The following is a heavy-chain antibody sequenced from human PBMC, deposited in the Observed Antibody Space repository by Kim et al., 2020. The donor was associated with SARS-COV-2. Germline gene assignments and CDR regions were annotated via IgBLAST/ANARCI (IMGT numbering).Heavy chain of an antibody. Sequence: SETLSLTCTVSGGSISSSSYYWGWIRQPPGKGLEWIGSIYYSGSTYYNPSLKSRVTISVDTSKNQFSLKLSSVTAADTAVYYCARHFGFLEWLLLSTEGNWFDPWSQGTLVTVSS. CDR3: ARHFGFLEWLLLSTEGNWFDP. CDR1: GGSISSSSYY. CDR2: IYYSGST. V-gene: IGHV4-39*01. D-gene: IGHD3-3*01. J-gene: IGHJ5*02.